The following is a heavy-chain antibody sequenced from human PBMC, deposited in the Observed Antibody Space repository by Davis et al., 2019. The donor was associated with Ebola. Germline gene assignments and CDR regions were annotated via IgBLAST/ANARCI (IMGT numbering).Heavy chain of an antibody. J-gene: IGHJ4*02. CDR1: GFTFSSYG. D-gene: IGHD5-18*01. V-gene: IGHV3-30*18. CDR2: ISYDGSNK. CDR3: AKDKGGSGYSDGLDY. Sequence: PGGSLRLSCAASGFTFSSYGMHWVRQAPGKGLEWVAVISYDGSNKYYAESVKGRFTISRDNSKYTLYLQMNSLRAEETAVYYCAKDKGGSGYSDGLDYWGQGTLVTVSS.